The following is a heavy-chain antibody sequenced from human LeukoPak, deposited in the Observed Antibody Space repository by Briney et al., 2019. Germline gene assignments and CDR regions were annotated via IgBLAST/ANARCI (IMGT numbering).Heavy chain of an antibody. D-gene: IGHD6-13*01. CDR3: ARVRSIAAAGTLYFDY. CDR2: ISSSSSYI. Sequence: PGGTLRLSCAASGFTFSTYGMSWVRQAPGKGLEWVSSISSSSSYIYYADSVKGRFTISRDNAKNSLYLQMNSLRAEDTAVYYCARVRSIAAAGTLYFDYWGQGTLVTVSS. CDR1: GFTFSTYG. J-gene: IGHJ4*02. V-gene: IGHV3-21*01.